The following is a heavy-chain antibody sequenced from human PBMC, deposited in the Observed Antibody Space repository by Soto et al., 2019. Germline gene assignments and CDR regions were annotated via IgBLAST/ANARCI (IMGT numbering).Heavy chain of an antibody. CDR2: IYSGGST. CDR1: GFTVSSNY. CDR3: ATIYCSGGSCYNYWYFDL. J-gene: IGHJ2*01. V-gene: IGHV3-53*04. D-gene: IGHD2-15*01. Sequence: EVQLVESGGGLVQPGGSLRPSCAASGFTVSSNYMSWVRQAPGKGLEWVSVIYSGGSTYYADSVKGRFTISRHNSKNTLDLQMNSLRVEDTAVYYCATIYCSGGSCYNYWYFDLWGRGTLVTVSS.